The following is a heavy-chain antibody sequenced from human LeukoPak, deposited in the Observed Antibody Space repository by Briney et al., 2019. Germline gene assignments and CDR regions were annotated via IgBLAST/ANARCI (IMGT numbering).Heavy chain of an antibody. V-gene: IGHV1-24*01. CDR1: GYTLTELS. D-gene: IGHD3-3*01. CDR3: ATAGTHYDFWSGYHNWFDP. J-gene: IGHJ5*02. Sequence: ASVKVSCKVSGYTLTELSMHWVRQAPGKGLEWMGGFDPEDGETIYAQKFQGRVTMTEDTSTDTAYMELSSLRSEDMAVYYCATAGTHYDFWSGYHNWFDPWGQGTLVTVSS. CDR2: FDPEDGET.